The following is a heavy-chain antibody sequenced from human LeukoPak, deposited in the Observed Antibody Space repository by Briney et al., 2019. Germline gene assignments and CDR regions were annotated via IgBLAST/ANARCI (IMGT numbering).Heavy chain of an antibody. CDR1: GGSISSYY. Sequence: SETLSLTCTVSGGSISSYYWSRIRQPPGKGPEWIGYIYYSGSTNYNPSLKSRVTISVDTSKNQFSLKLSSVTAADTAVYYCARWGSSSPRYYYYGMDVWGQGTTVTVSS. CDR3: ARWGSSSPRYYYYGMDV. V-gene: IGHV4-59*08. CDR2: IYYSGST. D-gene: IGHD6-6*01. J-gene: IGHJ6*02.